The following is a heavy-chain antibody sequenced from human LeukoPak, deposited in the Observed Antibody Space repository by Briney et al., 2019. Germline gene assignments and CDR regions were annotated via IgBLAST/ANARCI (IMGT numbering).Heavy chain of an antibody. CDR1: GASYTSYY. D-gene: IGHD2-15*01. V-gene: IGHV4-59*01. J-gene: IGHJ4*02. CDR2: ISYSGST. CDR3: ACHATTSGDVPFDH. Sequence: PSETLSLTCTVSGASYTSYYWSWIRQPPGKGLEWIGYISYSGSTKYNPSLKSRVTISVDTSTNQFSLKLSSVTAADTAVYYCACHATTSGDVPFDHWDWGTVLSVSS.